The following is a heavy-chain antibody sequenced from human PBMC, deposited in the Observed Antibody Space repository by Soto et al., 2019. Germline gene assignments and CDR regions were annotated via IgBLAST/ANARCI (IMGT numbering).Heavy chain of an antibody. Sequence: SETLSLTCTVSGGSIGSSSYYWGWIRQPPGKGPEWIGSFYYRGITYSNPSLKSRVTISVDTSKNQFSLNLTSVTAADTAVYYCARPTGSTLYQYYFDHWGQGTLVTVSS. CDR3: ARPTGSTLYQYYFDH. V-gene: IGHV4-39*01. D-gene: IGHD2-2*01. J-gene: IGHJ4*02. CDR1: GGSIGSSSYY. CDR2: FYYRGIT.